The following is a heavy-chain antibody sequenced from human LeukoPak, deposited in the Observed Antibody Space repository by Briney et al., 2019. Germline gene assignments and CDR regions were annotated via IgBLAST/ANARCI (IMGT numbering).Heavy chain of an antibody. D-gene: IGHD6-6*01. CDR3: AREFSGTSIAARVFDS. CDR1: GGSITSYY. V-gene: IGHV4-4*07. Sequence: PSETLSLTCTVSGGSITSYYWSYIRQPAGKGLEWIGRIHTSGSTNYNPSLKSRVTMSVDTSKNQFSLKLSSVTAADTAIHYCAREFSGTSIAARVFDSWGQGTLVTVSS. CDR2: IHTSGST. J-gene: IGHJ4*02.